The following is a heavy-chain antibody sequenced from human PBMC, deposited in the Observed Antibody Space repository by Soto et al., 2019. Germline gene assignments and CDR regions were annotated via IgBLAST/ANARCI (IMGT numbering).Heavy chain of an antibody. CDR2: IYHTGST. Sequence: QVQLLESGPGLVKPSQTLSLTCTVSGGSMSRGDYYWSWIRQPPGKGLEWIGFIYHTGSTYYSPSLKNRVAISVDTSKNQFSLKLSSVTAADTAVYFCARDPLYDYGDLSHVSYIWGQGTMVTVSS. CDR1: GGSMSRGDYY. D-gene: IGHD4-17*01. J-gene: IGHJ3*02. V-gene: IGHV4-30-4*01. CDR3: ARDPLYDYGDLSHVSYI.